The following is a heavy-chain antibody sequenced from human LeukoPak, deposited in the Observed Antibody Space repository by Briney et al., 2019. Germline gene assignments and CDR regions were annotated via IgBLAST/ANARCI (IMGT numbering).Heavy chain of an antibody. J-gene: IGHJ3*02. CDR3: ARDSGGDYVLSSAFDI. D-gene: IGHD4-17*01. V-gene: IGHV6-1*01. Sequence: SQTLSLTCAISGDIVSSNSAAWSWIRQSPSRGLEWLGRTYYRSKWYNDYAVSVKSRITINPDTSKNQFSLQLNSVTPEDTAVYYCARDSGGDYVLSSAFDIWGQGTMVTVSS. CDR2: TYYRSKWYN. CDR1: GDIVSSNSAA.